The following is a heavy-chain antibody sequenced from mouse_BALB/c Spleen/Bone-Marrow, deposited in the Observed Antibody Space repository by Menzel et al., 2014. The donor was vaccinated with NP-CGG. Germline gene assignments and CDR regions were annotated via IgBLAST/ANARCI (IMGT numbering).Heavy chain of an antibody. V-gene: IGHV1S130*01. J-gene: IGHJ2*01. CDR3: ARGGYGDYFFDY. Sequence: VQLQQSGSVLVRPGASVKLSCKASGYTFTSSWMHWAKQRPGQGLEWIGEIHPNSGNTNYNEKFKGEATLTVDTSSSTAYVDLSSLTSEDSAVYYCARGGYGDYFFDYWGQGTTLTVSS. CDR1: GYTFTSSW. D-gene: IGHD2-13*01. CDR2: IHPNSGNT.